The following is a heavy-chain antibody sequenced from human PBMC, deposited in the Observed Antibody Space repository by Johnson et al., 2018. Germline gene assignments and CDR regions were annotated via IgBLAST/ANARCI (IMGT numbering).Heavy chain of an antibody. CDR3: ARGSSGYYGMDV. CDR1: GFTFSSYS. Sequence: VQLVQSGGGLVKPGGSLRLSCVASGFTFSSYSMNWVRQAPGKGLEWVSSISSSSTYKWYADSVKGPFTISRDNAKNSLYLQMHSLRAEDTAVYYCARGSSGYYGMDVWGQGTTVTVSS. D-gene: IGHD3-10*01. V-gene: IGHV3-21*01. J-gene: IGHJ6*02. CDR2: ISSSSTYK.